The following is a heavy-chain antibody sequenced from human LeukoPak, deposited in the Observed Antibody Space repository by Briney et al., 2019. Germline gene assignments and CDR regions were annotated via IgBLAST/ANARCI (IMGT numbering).Heavy chain of an antibody. CDR1: GFTFSSYA. D-gene: IGHD4-17*01. V-gene: IGHV3-23*01. Sequence: GGSLRLSCAASGFTFSSYAMSWVRQTPGKGLEWVSAISGSGGSTYYADSVKGRFTISRDNSKNTLYLQMNSLRAEDTAVYYCAKVPYYGDYIGYYFDYWGQGTLVTVSS. CDR3: AKVPYYGDYIGYYFDY. J-gene: IGHJ4*02. CDR2: ISGSGGST.